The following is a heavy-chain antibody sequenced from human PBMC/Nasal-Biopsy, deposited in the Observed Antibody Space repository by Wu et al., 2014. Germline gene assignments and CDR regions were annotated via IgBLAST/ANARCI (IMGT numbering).Heavy chain of an antibody. CDR3: ARETHSHGPLDY. CDR1: GFAFSNYA. D-gene: IGHD4-11*01. V-gene: IGHV3-30-3*01. CDR2: ISFDGGSK. Sequence: LRLSCAASGFAFSNYAIHWVRQAPGKGLEWVALISFDGGSKYYSDSVQGRFTISRDNSKNTLYLQMNSLRPDDTALYYCARETHSHGPLDYWGPGNPGHRLF. J-gene: IGHJ4*02.